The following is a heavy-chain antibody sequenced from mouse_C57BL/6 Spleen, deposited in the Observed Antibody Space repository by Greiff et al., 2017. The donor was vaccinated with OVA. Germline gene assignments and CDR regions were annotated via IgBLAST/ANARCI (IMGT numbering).Heavy chain of an antibody. D-gene: IGHD1-1*01. J-gene: IGHJ2*01. V-gene: IGHV1-82*01. Sequence: QVQLQQSGPELVKPGASVKISCKASGYAFSSSWMNWVKQRPGKGLEWIGRIYPGDGDTNYNGKFKGKATLTADKSSSTAYMQLSSLTSEDSAVYFCARSTTVVATKDWGQGTTLTVSS. CDR2: IYPGDGDT. CDR1: GYAFSSSW. CDR3: ARSTTVVATKD.